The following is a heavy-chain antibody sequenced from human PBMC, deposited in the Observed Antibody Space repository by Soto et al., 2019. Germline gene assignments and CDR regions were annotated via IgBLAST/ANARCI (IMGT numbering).Heavy chain of an antibody. V-gene: IGHV1-46*01. CDR3: ARVGEVTMVRGVIGASGFDP. CDR2: INPSGGST. CDR1: GYTFTSYY. D-gene: IGHD3-10*01. J-gene: IGHJ5*02. Sequence: GASVKVSCKASGYTFTSYYMHWVRQAPGQGLEWMGIINPSGGSTSYAQKFQGRVAMTRDTSTSTVYMELSSLRSEDTAVYYCARVGEVTMVRGVIGASGFDPWGQGXLVTVYS.